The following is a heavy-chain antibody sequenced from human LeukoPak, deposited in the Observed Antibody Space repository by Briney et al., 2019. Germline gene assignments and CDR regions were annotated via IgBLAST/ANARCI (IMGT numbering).Heavy chain of an antibody. CDR3: ARGPKTSFDY. J-gene: IGHJ4*02. V-gene: IGHV3-48*01. CDR1: ALTFSDYS. CDR2: ISSNGSTI. Sequence: AGGSQRLSCAASALTFSDYSMNWVRQAPGKGLEWISYISSNGSTIYYAASVKGRFTISRDSAKNSLYLQMNGLRAEDTAIYYCARGPKTSFDYWGQGTLVTVSS.